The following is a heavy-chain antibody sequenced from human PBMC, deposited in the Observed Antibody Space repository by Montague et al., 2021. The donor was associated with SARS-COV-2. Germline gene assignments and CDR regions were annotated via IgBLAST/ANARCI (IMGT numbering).Heavy chain of an antibody. J-gene: IGHJ4*02. CDR3: ARTPTRPLSLDS. Sequence: SETLSLTCAVSGCSITGFSWSWVRQPAGKGLEWIGRVTTSGTTNYSPSLRSRVTMSVDTSKNQFSLNLNSVTAADTAIYYCARTPTRPLSLDSWGQGTLVTVSS. CDR2: VTTSGTT. V-gene: IGHV4-4*07. CDR1: GCSITGFS. D-gene: IGHD6-6*01.